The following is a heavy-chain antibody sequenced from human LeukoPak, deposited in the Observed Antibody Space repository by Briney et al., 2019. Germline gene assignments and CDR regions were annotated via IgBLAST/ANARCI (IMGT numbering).Heavy chain of an antibody. D-gene: IGHD6-13*01. CDR3: ARAGWGYSSSWDYYYYMDV. CDR1: GYTFTGYY. J-gene: IGHJ6*03. Sequence: ASVKVSCKASGYTFTGYYMHWVRQAPGQGVEWMGWINPNSGGTNHAQKFQDRVTMTRDTSISTAYMELSRLRSDDTAVYYCARAGWGYSSSWDYYYYMDVWGKGTTVTVSS. CDR2: INPNSGGT. V-gene: IGHV1-2*02.